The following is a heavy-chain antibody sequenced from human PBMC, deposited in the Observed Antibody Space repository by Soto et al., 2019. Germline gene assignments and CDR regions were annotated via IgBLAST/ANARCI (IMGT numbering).Heavy chain of an antibody. CDR2: INWYGGST. CDR3: AREFPGDFNFDY. CDR1: GFTFDDHG. Sequence: EVKLVESGGGVVRPGGSLRLSCAASGFTFDDHGMSWVRQAPGKGLEWVSGINWYGGSTGYADSVKGRFTISRDNAKNSLYLQMNSLRAEDTALYYCAREFPGDFNFDYWGQGTLVTVSS. V-gene: IGHV3-20*04. D-gene: IGHD4-17*01. J-gene: IGHJ4*02.